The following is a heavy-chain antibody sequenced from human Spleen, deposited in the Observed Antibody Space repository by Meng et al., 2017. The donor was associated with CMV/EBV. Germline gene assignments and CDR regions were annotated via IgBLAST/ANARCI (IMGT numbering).Heavy chain of an antibody. CDR2: IIPILGIA. V-gene: IGHV1-69*02. Sequence: SVKFSCKASGGTFSSYTISWVRQAPGQGLEWMGRIIPILGIANYAQKFQGRVTITADKSTSTAYMELSSLRSEDTAVYYCASAAGHYYDSSGRLGNDAFDIWGQGTMVTVSS. D-gene: IGHD3-22*01. CDR3: ASAAGHYYDSSGRLGNDAFDI. J-gene: IGHJ3*02. CDR1: GGTFSSYT.